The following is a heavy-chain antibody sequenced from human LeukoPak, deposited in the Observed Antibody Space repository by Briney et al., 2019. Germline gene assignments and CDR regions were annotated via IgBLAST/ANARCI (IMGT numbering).Heavy chain of an antibody. CDR1: GFTLSRNY. D-gene: IGHD3-22*01. V-gene: IGHV3-53*01. CDR3: ARDHKAYYYDSSGYYLDY. J-gene: IGHJ4*02. CDR2: IYSGGST. Sequence: GGSLRLSCAASGFTLSRNYMSWVRQAPGKGLEWVSVIYSGGSTYYSDSVTGRFTISRDNSKNTLYLQMNSLRAEDTAVYYCARDHKAYYYDSSGYYLDYWGQGTLVTVSS.